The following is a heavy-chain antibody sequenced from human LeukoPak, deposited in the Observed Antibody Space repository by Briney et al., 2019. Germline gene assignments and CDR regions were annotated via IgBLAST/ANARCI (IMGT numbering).Heavy chain of an antibody. D-gene: IGHD2-2*02. CDR1: GYTFTGHY. CDR3: ARVAAEVVGLPGAIGFGWLRRDYYYMDV. Sequence: ASVKVSCKASGYTFTGHYMHWVRQAPGEGLEWMGIINPSGGSTTYAQKFQGRVTMTRDMSTSTVYMDLSSLRSEDTAVYYCARVAAEVVGLPGAIGFGWLRRDYYYMDVWGKGTTVTVSS. J-gene: IGHJ6*03. V-gene: IGHV1-46*01. CDR2: INPSGGST.